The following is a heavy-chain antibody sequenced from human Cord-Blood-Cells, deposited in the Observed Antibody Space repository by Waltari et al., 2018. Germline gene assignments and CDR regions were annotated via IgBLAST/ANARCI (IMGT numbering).Heavy chain of an antibody. Sequence: QVQLQQWGAGLLKPSATLSLTCAVYGGSFSGYYWSWIRQPPGKGLEWIGEINHSGSTNYNPSLKSRVTISVDTSKNQFSLKLSSVTAADTAVYYCARGVVVGGAFDIWGQGTMVTVSS. CDR2: INHSGST. J-gene: IGHJ3*02. V-gene: IGHV4-34*01. CDR3: ARGVVVGGAFDI. CDR1: GGSFSGYY. D-gene: IGHD2-15*01.